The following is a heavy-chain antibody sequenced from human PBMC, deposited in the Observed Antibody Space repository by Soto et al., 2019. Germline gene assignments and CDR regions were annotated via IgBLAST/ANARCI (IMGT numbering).Heavy chain of an antibody. J-gene: IGHJ6*02. V-gene: IGHV1-46*01. D-gene: IGHD3-22*01. CDR3: ARALYDTDSLTGGAEARYYHINS. CDR2: INPRGGRT. CDR1: QYNFTNYC. Sequence: ASVKVSCKASQYNFTNYCVHWVRQAPGQGLEWMGIINPRGGRTNYAQRFQGRVSMTRDTSTSTVYMELSSLRSEDTAVYYCARALYDTDSLTGGAEARYYHINSWGLATKVSVSS.